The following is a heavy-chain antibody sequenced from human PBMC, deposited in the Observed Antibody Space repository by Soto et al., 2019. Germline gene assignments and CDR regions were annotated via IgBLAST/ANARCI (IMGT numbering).Heavy chain of an antibody. CDR1: GFTFSSYG. J-gene: IGHJ4*02. V-gene: IGHV3-33*01. CDR2: IWDDGSNK. Sequence: GGSLRLSCAASGFTFSSYGMHWVRQAPGKGLEWVAVIWDDGSNKYYADSVKGRFTISRDNSKNTLYLQMISLRAEDTAVYYCARSIGLPSFFDYWGQGTLVTVSS. CDR3: ARSIGLPSFFDY. D-gene: IGHD4-17*01.